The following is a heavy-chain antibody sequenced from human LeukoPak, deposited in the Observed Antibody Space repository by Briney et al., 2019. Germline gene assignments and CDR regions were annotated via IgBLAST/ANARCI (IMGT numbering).Heavy chain of an antibody. D-gene: IGHD2-15*01. V-gene: IGHV1-2*02. CDR2: INPNSGGT. J-gene: IGHJ5*02. CDR3: ARVVVVAATPYNWFDP. Sequence: GASVKVSCKASGYTFTGYYMHWVRQAPGQGLEWMGWINPNSGGTNYAQKFQGRVTMTRDTSISTAYMELSRLRSDDTAVYYCARVVVVAATPYNWFDPWGQGTLVTVSS. CDR1: GYTFTGYY.